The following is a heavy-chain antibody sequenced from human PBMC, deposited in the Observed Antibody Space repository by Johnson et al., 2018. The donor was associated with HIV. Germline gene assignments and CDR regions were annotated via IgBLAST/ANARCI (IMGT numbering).Heavy chain of an antibody. Sequence: VLLVESGGDLVQPGGSLRLSCAVSGFTVSSNYMSWVRRAPGKGLEWVSVIYSGGSTYYADSVKGRFTISRDNSKNTVYLQMNSLRADDTAVYYCARDRRYYDSSGYYHDAFDIWGQGTMVTVSS. J-gene: IGHJ3*02. CDR1: GFTVSSNY. CDR3: ARDRRYYDSSGYYHDAFDI. D-gene: IGHD3-22*01. V-gene: IGHV3-66*01. CDR2: IYSGGST.